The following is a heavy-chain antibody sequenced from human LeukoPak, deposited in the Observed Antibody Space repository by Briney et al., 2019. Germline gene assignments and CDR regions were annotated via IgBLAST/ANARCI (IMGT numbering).Heavy chain of an antibody. Sequence: ASVKVSCKASSYIFINYGISWVRRAPGQGLEWMGWISAYNGNTNYAQNLQGRVTMTTDTSTSTAYMELRSLRSDDTAMYYCARGNYDILTGPRRTDAFDIWGQGTMVTVSS. V-gene: IGHV1-18*01. J-gene: IGHJ3*02. CDR2: ISAYNGNT. CDR3: ARGNYDILTGPRRTDAFDI. CDR1: SYIFINYG. D-gene: IGHD3-9*01.